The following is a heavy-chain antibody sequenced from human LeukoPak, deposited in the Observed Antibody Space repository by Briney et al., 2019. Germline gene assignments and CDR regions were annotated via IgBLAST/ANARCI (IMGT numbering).Heavy chain of an antibody. Sequence: ASVKVSCKASGYTLTSYYMHWVRQAPGQGLEWMGIINPSGGSTSYAQKFQGRVTMTRDMSTSTVYMELSSLRSEDTAVYYCARDDGSYGDYVAYWGQGTLVTVSS. CDR2: INPSGGST. D-gene: IGHD4-17*01. CDR1: GYTLTSYY. J-gene: IGHJ4*02. CDR3: ARDDGSYGDYVAY. V-gene: IGHV1-46*01.